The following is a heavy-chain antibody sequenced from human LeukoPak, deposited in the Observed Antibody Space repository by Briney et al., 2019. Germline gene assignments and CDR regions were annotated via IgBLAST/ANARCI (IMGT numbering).Heavy chain of an antibody. J-gene: IGHJ4*01. Sequence: GGSLRLSCAASGFTFSSYGMHWVRQAPGKGLEWVAVISYDGSNKYYADSVKGRFTISRDNSKNTLYLQMNSLRAEDTAVHYCARGDCSGDCYHPLYYWGQGSLVTVSS. V-gene: IGHV3-30*03. CDR3: ARGDCSGDCYHPLYY. CDR1: GFTFSSYG. D-gene: IGHD2-21*02. CDR2: ISYDGSNK.